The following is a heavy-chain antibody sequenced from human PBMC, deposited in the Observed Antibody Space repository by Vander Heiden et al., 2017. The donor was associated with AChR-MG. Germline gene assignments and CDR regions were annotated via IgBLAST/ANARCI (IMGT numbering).Heavy chain of an antibody. V-gene: IGHV3-66*02. Sequence: EVQLVESGGGLAQPGGSLRLSCAASGFTVSSNYMSWVRQAPGKGLEWVSVIYSGGSTYYADSVKGRFTISRDNSKNTLYLQMNSLRAEDTAVYYCARESTSDYYYGMDVWGQGTTVTVSS. J-gene: IGHJ6*02. CDR2: IYSGGST. CDR1: GFTVSSNY. CDR3: ARESTSDYYYGMDV.